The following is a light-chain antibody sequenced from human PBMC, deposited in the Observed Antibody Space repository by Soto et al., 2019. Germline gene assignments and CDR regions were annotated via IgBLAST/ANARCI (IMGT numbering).Light chain of an antibody. CDR2: DVS. CDR1: QSVRSSF. V-gene: IGKV3-20*01. Sequence: EIVLTQSPGTLSLSPGERATLYCRASQSVRSSFFAWYQQKPGQAPRLLIYDVSVRATDIPDRFSGSGSGTDFNLTINRLEPEDFVVYYCQQYENSVMYTFGQGTKLEIK. J-gene: IGKJ2*01. CDR3: QQYENSVMYT.